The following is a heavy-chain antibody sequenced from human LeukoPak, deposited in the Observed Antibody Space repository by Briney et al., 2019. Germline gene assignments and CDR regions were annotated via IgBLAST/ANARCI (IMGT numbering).Heavy chain of an antibody. V-gene: IGHV4-61*01. CDR1: GGSVSSGSYY. CDR3: AREVVYYDRSGYYFDY. Sequence: SETLSLTCTVSGGSVSSGSYYWSWIRRPPGKGLEWIGYIYYSGSTNYNPSLKSRVTISVDTSKNQFSLKLSSVTAADTAVYYCAREVVYYDRSGYYFDYWGQGTLVTVSS. J-gene: IGHJ4*02. CDR2: IYYSGST. D-gene: IGHD3-22*01.